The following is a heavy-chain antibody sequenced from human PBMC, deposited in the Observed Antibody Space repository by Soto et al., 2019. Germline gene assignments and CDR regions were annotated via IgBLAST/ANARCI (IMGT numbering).Heavy chain of an antibody. D-gene: IGHD1-26*01. Sequence: SETLSLTCTVSRASIYTYSWTWIRQPAGKGLQWIGHIYSSGSANYSPSLKSRVSMSVDSSKHHISLKLTSVTAAVTAVYYCATIVGANDYGGQETLVTVS. CDR3: ATIVGANDY. V-gene: IGHV4-4*07. J-gene: IGHJ4*02. CDR1: RASIYTYS. CDR2: IYSSGSA.